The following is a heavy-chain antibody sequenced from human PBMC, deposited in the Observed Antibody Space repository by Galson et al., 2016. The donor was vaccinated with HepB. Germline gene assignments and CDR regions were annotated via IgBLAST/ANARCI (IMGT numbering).Heavy chain of an antibody. J-gene: IGHJ4*02. Sequence: LRLSCAASEFTFSNYGMSWVRQAPGKGLEWVSAVSGSGDNTYYADSVKGRFTISRDNSRNTVYVQINSLRAEDTAIYYCTMISWSTSSGFGFWGQGTRVTVSA. CDR2: VSGSGDNT. CDR3: TMISWSTSSGFGF. D-gene: IGHD3-22*01. V-gene: IGHV3-23*01. CDR1: EFTFSNYG.